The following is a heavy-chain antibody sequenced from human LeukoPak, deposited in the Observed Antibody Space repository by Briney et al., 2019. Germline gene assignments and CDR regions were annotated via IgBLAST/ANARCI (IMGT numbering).Heavy chain of an antibody. V-gene: IGHV1-2*02. J-gene: IGHJ5*02. D-gene: IGHD2-2*01. Sequence: ASVKVSCRASGYTFTGYYMHWVRQAPGQGLEWMGWINPNSGGTNYAQKFQGRVTMTRDTSISTAYMELSRLRSDDTAVYYCARFVVPAAKSHQYIGWFDPWGQGTLVTVSS. CDR1: GYTFTGYY. CDR3: ARFVVPAAKSHQYIGWFDP. CDR2: INPNSGGT.